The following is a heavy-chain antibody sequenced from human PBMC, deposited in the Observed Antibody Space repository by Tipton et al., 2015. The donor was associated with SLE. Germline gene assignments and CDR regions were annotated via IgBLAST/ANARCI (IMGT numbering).Heavy chain of an antibody. CDR2: IWYDGSNK. V-gene: IGHV3-33*01. D-gene: IGHD3-22*01. J-gene: IGHJ3*02. CDR1: GFTFSSYG. CDR3: AREGPYYDSTAFDI. Sequence: RSLRLSCAASGFTFSSYGMHWVRQAPGKGLEWVAVIWYDGSNKYYADSVKGRFTISRDNSKNTLYLQMNSLRAEDTAVYYCAREGPYYDSTAFDIWGQGTMVTVSS.